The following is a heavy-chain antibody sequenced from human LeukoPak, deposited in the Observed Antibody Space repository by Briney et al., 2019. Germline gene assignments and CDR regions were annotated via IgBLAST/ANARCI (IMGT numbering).Heavy chain of an antibody. Sequence: WVAGISWNGGSTGYVDSVKGRFTIPRDNAKKSLYLQMNSLRAEDTGLYHCTRVEVALAGAVWGQGTTVMVSS. CDR2: ISWNGGST. V-gene: IGHV3-20*01. CDR3: TRVEVALAGAV. D-gene: IGHD6-19*01. J-gene: IGHJ6*02.